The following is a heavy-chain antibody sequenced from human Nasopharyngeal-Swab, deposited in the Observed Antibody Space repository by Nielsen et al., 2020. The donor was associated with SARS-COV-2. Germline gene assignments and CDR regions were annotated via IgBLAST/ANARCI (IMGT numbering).Heavy chain of an antibody. CDR3: ATATPYNWNYWFDP. D-gene: IGHD1-7*01. CDR2: IIPIFGTA. Sequence: SVKVSCQASVGTFSSYAISWVRQAPGQGLEWMGGIIPIFGTANYAQKFQGRVTMTEDTSTDTAYMELSSLRSEDTAVYYCATATPYNWNYWFDPWGQGTLVTVSS. J-gene: IGHJ5*02. CDR1: VGTFSSYA. V-gene: IGHV1-69*06.